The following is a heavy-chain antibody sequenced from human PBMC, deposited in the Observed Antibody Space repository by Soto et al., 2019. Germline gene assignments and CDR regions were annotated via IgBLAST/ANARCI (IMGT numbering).Heavy chain of an antibody. Sequence: SVKVSCKASGAIFSGDAISWVRHAPGQGLEWMGGVLGVFGTAKYAQKFQGRVTITADKSTTTAYMELSSLRSDDTAVYFCARSTGSYYPTFFDHWGQGTLVTVSS. J-gene: IGHJ4*02. D-gene: IGHD1-26*01. CDR2: VLGVFGTA. CDR3: ARSTGSYYPTFFDH. V-gene: IGHV1-69*06. CDR1: GAIFSGDA.